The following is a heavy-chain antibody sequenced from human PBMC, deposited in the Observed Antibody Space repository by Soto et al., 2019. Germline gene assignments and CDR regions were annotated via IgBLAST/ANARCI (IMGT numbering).Heavy chain of an antibody. V-gene: IGHV5-51*01. D-gene: IGHD3-3*01. J-gene: IGHJ5*02. Sequence: PGESLKISCKGSGYSFTSYWIGWVRQMPGKGLEWMGIIYPGDSDTRYSPSLQGQVTISADKSISTAYLQWSSLKASDTAMYYCARHKAPDDFWSGYAWFDPWGQGTLVTVSS. CDR1: GYSFTSYW. CDR3: ARHKAPDDFWSGYAWFDP. CDR2: IYPGDSDT.